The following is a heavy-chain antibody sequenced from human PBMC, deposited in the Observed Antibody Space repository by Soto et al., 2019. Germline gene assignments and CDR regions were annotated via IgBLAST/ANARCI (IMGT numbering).Heavy chain of an antibody. CDR2: INPDNGNT. Sequence: ASAQFSFYASRYTFTRYSMNWGSQAPGQRLEWMGWINPDNGNTKSSQKFQDRVIITRDTSASTAYMDLSSLRSEDTAVYYCARGIATGQLDPWGQGTLVTVTS. CDR3: ARGIATGQLDP. CDR1: RYTFTRYS. D-gene: IGHD2-15*01. V-gene: IGHV1-3*01. J-gene: IGHJ5*02.